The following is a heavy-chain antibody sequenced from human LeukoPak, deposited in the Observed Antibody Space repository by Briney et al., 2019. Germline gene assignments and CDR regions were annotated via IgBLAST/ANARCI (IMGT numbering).Heavy chain of an antibody. CDR1: GGSFSGYY. V-gene: IGHV4-34*01. Sequence: PSETLSXTCAVYGGSFSGYYWSWIRQPPGKGLEWIGEINHSGSTNYNPSLKSRVTISVETSKNQFSLKLSSVTAADTAVYYCAGXXXLLXFGELSTWFDPWGQGTLVTVSS. CDR3: AGXXXLLXFGELSTWFDP. J-gene: IGHJ5*02. D-gene: IGHD3-10*01. CDR2: INHSGST.